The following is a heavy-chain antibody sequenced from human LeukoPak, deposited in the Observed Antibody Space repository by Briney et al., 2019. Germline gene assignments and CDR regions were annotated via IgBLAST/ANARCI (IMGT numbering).Heavy chain of an antibody. CDR3: ARLHSSGWYPSY. Sequence: SETLSLTCTVSGGSISSYYWSWIRQPPGKGLEWMGYIYYSGSTNYNPSLKSRVTISVDTSKNQFSLKLSSATAADTAVYYCARLHSSGWYPSYWGQGTLVTVSS. CDR1: GGSISSYY. V-gene: IGHV4-59*08. D-gene: IGHD6-19*01. J-gene: IGHJ4*02. CDR2: IYYSGST.